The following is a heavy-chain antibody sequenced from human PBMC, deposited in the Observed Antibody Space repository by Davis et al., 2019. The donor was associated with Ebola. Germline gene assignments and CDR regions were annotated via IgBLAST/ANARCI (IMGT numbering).Heavy chain of an antibody. CDR1: GYTFTSYG. CDR2: ISAYNGNT. V-gene: IGHV1-18*01. Sequence: ASVKVSCKASGYTFTSYGISWVRQAPGQGLEWMGWISAYNGNTNYAQKLQGRVTMTTDTSTSTAYMELRSLRSDDTAVYYCARDYGSMTTVTTGAFDIWGQGTMVTVSS. D-gene: IGHD4-17*01. CDR3: ARDYGSMTTVTTGAFDI. J-gene: IGHJ3*02.